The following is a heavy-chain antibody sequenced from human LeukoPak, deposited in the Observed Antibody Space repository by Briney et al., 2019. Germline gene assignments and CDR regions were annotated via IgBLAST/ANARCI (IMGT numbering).Heavy chain of an antibody. CDR3: ARVGVGDSNWKHLDY. Sequence: ASVKVSCKASGGTFSSYAISWVRQAPGQGLEWMGGIIPIFGTANYAQKFQGRVTITTDESTSTAYMELSSLRSEDTAVYYCARVGVGDSNWKHLDYWGQGTLVTVSS. CDR1: GGTFSSYA. CDR2: IIPIFGTA. V-gene: IGHV1-69*05. D-gene: IGHD1-20*01. J-gene: IGHJ4*02.